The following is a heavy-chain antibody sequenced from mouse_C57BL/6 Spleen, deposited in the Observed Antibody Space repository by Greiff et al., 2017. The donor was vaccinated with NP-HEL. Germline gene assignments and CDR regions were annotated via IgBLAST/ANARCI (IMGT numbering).Heavy chain of an antibody. CDR1: GYTFTSYW. J-gene: IGHJ1*03. Sequence: VQLQESGAELVMPGASVKLSCKASGYTFTSYWMHWVKQRPGQGLEWIGEIDPSDSYTNYNQKFKGKSTLTVDKSSSTAYMQLSSLTSEDSAVYYCARRGRWYFDVWGTGTTVTVSS. V-gene: IGHV1-69*01. CDR2: IDPSDSYT. CDR3: ARRGRWYFDV.